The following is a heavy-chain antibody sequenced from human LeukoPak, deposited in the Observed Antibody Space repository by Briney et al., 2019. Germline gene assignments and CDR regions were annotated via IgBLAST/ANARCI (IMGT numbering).Heavy chain of an antibody. V-gene: IGHV4-59*12. CDR1: GGPISSYY. Sequence: SETLSLTCTVSGGPISSYYWSWIRQPPGKGLEWIGYIYYSGSTNYNPSLKSRVTISVDTSKNQFSLKLSSVTAADTAVYYCARGPQGYLDYWGQGTLVTVSS. CDR2: IYYSGST. CDR3: ARGPQGYLDY. J-gene: IGHJ4*02.